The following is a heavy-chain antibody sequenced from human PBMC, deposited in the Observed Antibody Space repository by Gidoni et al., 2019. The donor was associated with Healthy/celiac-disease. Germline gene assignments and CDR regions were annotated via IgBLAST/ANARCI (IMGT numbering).Heavy chain of an antibody. Sequence: QVQLQESGPGLVTPSPTLSLTCPVSGGSISSGSYYWSWIRQPAGKGLEWIGRIYTSGSTNYNPSLKSRVTMSVDTSKNQFSLKLSSVTAADTAVYYCAISSSSGFDYWGQGTLVTVSS. D-gene: IGHD6-6*01. CDR2: IYTSGST. V-gene: IGHV4-61*02. CDR1: GGSISSGSYY. CDR3: AISSSSGFDY. J-gene: IGHJ4*02.